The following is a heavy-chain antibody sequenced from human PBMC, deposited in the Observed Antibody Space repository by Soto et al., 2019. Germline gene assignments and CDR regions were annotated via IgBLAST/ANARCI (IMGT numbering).Heavy chain of an antibody. D-gene: IGHD3-22*01. Sequence: ETLSLTCAVYGGSFSDYYWSWIRQPPGKGLEWIGEISHSGSTNYNPSLKSRVTISVDTSKNQFSLKLSSVTAADTAVYYCARDRMGHGYYDSSGYYYRTGYYYYGMDVWGQGTTVTVS. V-gene: IGHV4-34*01. CDR1: GGSFSDYY. CDR2: ISHSGST. CDR3: ARDRMGHGYYDSSGYYYRTGYYYYGMDV. J-gene: IGHJ6*02.